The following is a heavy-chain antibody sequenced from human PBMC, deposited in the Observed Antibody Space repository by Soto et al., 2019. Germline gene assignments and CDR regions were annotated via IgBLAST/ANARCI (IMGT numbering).Heavy chain of an antibody. CDR1: GFSLSTSGVG. CDR3: AHRRERYSYGLFDP. D-gene: IGHD5-18*01. V-gene: IGHV2-5*02. J-gene: IGHJ5*02. CDR2: IYWDDDK. Sequence: QITLKESGPTLVKPTQTLTLTCTFSGFSLSTSGVGVGWIRQPPGKALEWLALIYWDDDKRYSPSLERRLTIPKDTSKNQVVLTMTNMDPVDTATYYCAHRRERYSYGLFDPWGQGTLVTVSS.